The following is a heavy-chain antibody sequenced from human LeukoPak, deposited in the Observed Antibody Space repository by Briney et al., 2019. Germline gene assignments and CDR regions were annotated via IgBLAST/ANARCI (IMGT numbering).Heavy chain of an antibody. D-gene: IGHD2-2*01. CDR2: ISAYNGNT. J-gene: IGHJ4*02. CDR3: ARDSAPLVVVPAGTFDY. V-gene: IGHV1-18*04. CDR1: GYTFTGYY. Sequence: ASVKVSCKASGYTFTGYYMHWVRQAPGQGLEWMGWISAYNGNTNYAQKLQGRVTMTTDTSTSTAYMELRSLRSDDTAVYYCARDSAPLVVVPAGTFDYWGQGTLVTVSS.